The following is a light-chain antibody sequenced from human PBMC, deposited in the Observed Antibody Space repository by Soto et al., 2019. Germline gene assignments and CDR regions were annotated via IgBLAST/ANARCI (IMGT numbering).Light chain of an antibody. CDR3: QQYGTSPRT. V-gene: IGKV3-20*01. Sequence: VLTQSPGILSLSPGERVTLSCRASQSVTNSFLAWYQQKPGQAPRLLIYGASSRATGIPDRFSGSGSGTDFTLSINRLEPEDFGVYYCQQYGTSPRTFGRGTKVEIK. CDR1: QSVTNSF. CDR2: GAS. J-gene: IGKJ1*01.